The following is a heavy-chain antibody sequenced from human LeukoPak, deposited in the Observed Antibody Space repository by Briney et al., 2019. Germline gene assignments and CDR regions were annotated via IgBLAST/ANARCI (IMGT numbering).Heavy chain of an antibody. CDR1: GFTFSSYS. CDR3: ARDLSGLPDY. Sequence: GGSLRLSCAASGFTFSSYSMNWVRQAPGKGLEWVSSISSSSSYIYYADSVKGRFTISRDNAKNSLYLQMNSLSAEDTAVYYCARDLSGLPDYWGQGTLVTVSS. CDR2: ISSSSSYI. D-gene: IGHD5-12*01. V-gene: IGHV3-21*01. J-gene: IGHJ4*02.